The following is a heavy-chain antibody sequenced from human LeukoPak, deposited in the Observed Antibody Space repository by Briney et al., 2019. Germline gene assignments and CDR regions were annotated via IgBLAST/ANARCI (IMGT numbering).Heavy chain of an antibody. CDR2: ISTSSSYI. J-gene: IGHJ3*02. V-gene: IGHV3-21*01. CDR3: ARGALVVAGNDNAFDI. Sequence: PGGSLRLSCAASGFTFSSYSMNWVRQAPGKGLEWVSSISTSSSYIYYADSVKGRFTISRDNARNSLYLQMNSLRAEDTAVYYCARGALVVAGNDNAFDIWGQGTMVTVSS. D-gene: IGHD6-19*01. CDR1: GFTFSSYS.